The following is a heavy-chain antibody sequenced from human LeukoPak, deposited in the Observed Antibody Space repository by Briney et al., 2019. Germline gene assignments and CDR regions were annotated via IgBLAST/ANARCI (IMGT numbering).Heavy chain of an antibody. CDR2: ISGSGGST. CDR3: AKGAAAGRQDPNYNWFDP. D-gene: IGHD6-13*01. J-gene: IGHJ5*02. V-gene: IGHV3-23*01. CDR1: GFTFSSYA. Sequence: GGSLRLSCAAAGFTFSSYAMSWVPQAPGKGLEWGSSISGSGGSTFYADSVKGRFTISRDNSKNTLYLQMNSLRAEDTALYYCAKGAAAGRQDPNYNWFDPWGQGTLVTVSS.